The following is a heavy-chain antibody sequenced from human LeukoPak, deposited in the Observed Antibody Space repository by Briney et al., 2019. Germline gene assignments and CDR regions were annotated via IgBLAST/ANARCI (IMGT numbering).Heavy chain of an antibody. D-gene: IGHD4-11*01. CDR3: ARDGDDYSNYYWFDP. J-gene: IGHJ5*02. CDR1: GGSISSYY. V-gene: IGHV4-4*07. CDR2: IYTSGST. Sequence: SETLSLTCTVSGGSISSYYWSWIRQPAGKGLEWIRRIYTSGSTNYNPSLKSRVTMSVDTSKNQFSLKLSSVTAADTAVYYCARDGDDYSNYYWFDPWGQGTLVTVSS.